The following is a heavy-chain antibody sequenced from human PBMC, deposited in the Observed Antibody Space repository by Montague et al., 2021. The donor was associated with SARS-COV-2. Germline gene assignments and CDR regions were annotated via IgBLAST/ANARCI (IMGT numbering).Heavy chain of an antibody. J-gene: IGHJ5*02. Sequence: ETLSLTCSVSGGSISSYYWSWIRQSPGKGLEWIGYIFHSGITDYNPSLKSRVTISVDMSKNQFSLQLNSVTAADSAVYYCARTEYNWNDWFDPWGQGTLVTGSS. D-gene: IGHD1-20*01. V-gene: IGHV4-59*13. CDR3: ARTEYNWNDWFDP. CDR1: GGSISSYY. CDR2: IFHSGIT.